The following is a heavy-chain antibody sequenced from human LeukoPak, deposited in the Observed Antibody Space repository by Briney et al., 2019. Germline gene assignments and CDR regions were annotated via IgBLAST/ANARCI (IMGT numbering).Heavy chain of an antibody. Sequence: GASVKVSCKASGYTFTSYGISWVRQAPGQGLEWMGWISAYNGNTNYAQKLQGSVTMTRNTSISTAYMELSSLRSEDTAVYYCARGVLWFGESSRWGQGTLVTVSS. D-gene: IGHD3-10*01. CDR3: ARGVLWFGESSR. J-gene: IGHJ4*02. CDR2: ISAYNGNT. V-gene: IGHV1-18*01. CDR1: GYTFTSYG.